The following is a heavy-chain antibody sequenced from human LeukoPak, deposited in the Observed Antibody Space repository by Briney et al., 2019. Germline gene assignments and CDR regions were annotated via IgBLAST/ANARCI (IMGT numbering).Heavy chain of an antibody. Sequence: PSETLSLTCAVYGGSFSGYYWSWIRQPPGKGLEWIGEINHSGSTNYNPSLKSRVTISVDTSKNQFSLKLSSVTAADTAVYYCARGPPSYGYYYYYMDVWGKGTTVTVSS. J-gene: IGHJ6*03. CDR1: GGSFSGYY. V-gene: IGHV4-34*01. CDR2: INHSGST. CDR3: ARGPPSYGYYYYYMDV. D-gene: IGHD4-17*01.